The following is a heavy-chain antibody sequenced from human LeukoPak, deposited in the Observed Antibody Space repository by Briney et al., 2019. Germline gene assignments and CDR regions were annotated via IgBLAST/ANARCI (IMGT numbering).Heavy chain of an antibody. CDR2: INHSGST. CDR1: GGSFSGYY. CDR3: ARDFQGGPNDP. V-gene: IGHV4-34*01. D-gene: IGHD2-15*01. J-gene: IGHJ5*02. Sequence: SETLSLTCAVYGGSFSGYYWSWIRQPPGKGLEWIGEINHSGSTNYNPSLKSRVTISVDTSKNQFSLKLNSVTAADTAVYYCARDFQGGPNDPWGRGTLVTVSS.